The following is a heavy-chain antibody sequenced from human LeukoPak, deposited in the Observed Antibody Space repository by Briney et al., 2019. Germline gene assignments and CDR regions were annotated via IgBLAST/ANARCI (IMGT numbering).Heavy chain of an antibody. CDR1: GGSISSGSYY. CDR3: ARGRDGYNYSFGY. V-gene: IGHV4-61*02. CDR2: IYFSGSI. D-gene: IGHD5-24*01. Sequence: SETLSLTCTVSGGSISSGSYYWSWIRQPAGKGLGWIGRIYFSGSIDYNSSLKSRVTISVDTSKNQFSLKLSSVTATDTAMYYCARGRDGYNYSFGYWGQGIQVTVSS. J-gene: IGHJ4*02.